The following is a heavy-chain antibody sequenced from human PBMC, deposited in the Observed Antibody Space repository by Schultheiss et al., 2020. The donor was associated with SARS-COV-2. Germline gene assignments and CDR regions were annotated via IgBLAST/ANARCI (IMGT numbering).Heavy chain of an antibody. V-gene: IGHV3-33*06. D-gene: IGHD3-9*01. CDR3: AKDANALSWPGYDILTGHYYYFDY. J-gene: IGHJ4*02. CDR2: IWYDGSNK. CDR1: GFTFSSYG. Sequence: GGSLRLSCAASGFTFSSYGMHWVRQAPGKGLEWVAVIWYDGSNKYYADSVKGRFTISRDNSKNTLYLQMNSLRAEDTAVYYCAKDANALSWPGYDILTGHYYYFDYWGQGTLVTVSS.